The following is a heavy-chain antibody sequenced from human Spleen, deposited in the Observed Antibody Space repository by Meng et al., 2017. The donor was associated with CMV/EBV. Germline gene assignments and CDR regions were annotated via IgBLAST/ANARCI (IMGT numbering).Heavy chain of an antibody. Sequence: ASVKVSCKASGYAFTSYDINWVRQATGQGLEWMGWMNPNSGNTGYAQKFQGRVTITRNTSISTAYMELSSLRSEDTAVYYCARGYCSGASCYIDDWGQGTLVTVSS. V-gene: IGHV1-8*03. D-gene: IGHD2-2*02. CDR1: GYAFTSYD. J-gene: IGHJ4*02. CDR2: MNPNSGNT. CDR3: ARGYCSGASCYIDD.